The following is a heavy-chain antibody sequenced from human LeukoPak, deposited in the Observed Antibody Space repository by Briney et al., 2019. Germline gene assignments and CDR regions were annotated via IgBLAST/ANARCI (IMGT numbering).Heavy chain of an antibody. J-gene: IGHJ4*02. D-gene: IGHD6-13*01. CDR3: ARETGIPAAATFAY. V-gene: IGHV1-8*03. Sequence: ASVKVSCKASGYTFTSYDINWVRQATGQGLEWMGWMNPNSGNTGYAQKFQGRVTITRNTSISTAYMELSSLRSEDTAVYYCARETGIPAAATFAYWGQGTLVTASS. CDR2: MNPNSGNT. CDR1: GYTFTSYD.